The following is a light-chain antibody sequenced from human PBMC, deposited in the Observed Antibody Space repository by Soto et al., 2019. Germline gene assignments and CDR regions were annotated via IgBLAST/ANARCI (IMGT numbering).Light chain of an antibody. CDR3: QHYDTYSPMWT. CDR1: QSINW. Sequence: DIQLAQSPSTLSASVGDRLIITCRATQSINWLAWYQQKPGKDTKLLIFEASRLESGVPSRFSGSGSGTEFTLTISSLQPDDFGTYYCQHYDTYSPMWTFGQGTKVDVK. CDR2: EAS. V-gene: IGKV1-5*03. J-gene: IGKJ1*01.